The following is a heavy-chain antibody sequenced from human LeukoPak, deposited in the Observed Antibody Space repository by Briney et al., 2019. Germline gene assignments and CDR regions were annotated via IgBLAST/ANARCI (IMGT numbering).Heavy chain of an antibody. CDR3: ARVLGYCSSTSCYGINWFDP. J-gene: IGHJ5*02. D-gene: IGHD2-2*01. CDR2: IYYSGST. CDR1: GGSFSGYY. Sequence: SETLSLTCAVYGGSFSGYYWSWIRQHPGKGLEWIGYIYYSGSTYYNPSLKSRVTISVDTSKNQFSLKLSSVTAADTAVYYCARVLGYCSSTSCYGINWFDPWGQGTLVTVSS. V-gene: IGHV4-31*11.